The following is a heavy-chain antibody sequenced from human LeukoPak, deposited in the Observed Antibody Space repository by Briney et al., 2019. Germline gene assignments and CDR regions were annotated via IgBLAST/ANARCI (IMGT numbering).Heavy chain of an antibody. V-gene: IGHV3-30*18. Sequence: GGSLRLSCAASGFTFSSYGMHWVRQAPGKGLEWVAVISYDGSNKYYADSVKGRFTISRDNSKNTLYLQMNSLRAEDTAVYYCAKLPVLLWFGELTDFDYWGQGTLVTVSS. J-gene: IGHJ4*02. CDR3: AKLPVLLWFGELTDFDY. D-gene: IGHD3-10*01. CDR2: ISYDGSNK. CDR1: GFTFSSYG.